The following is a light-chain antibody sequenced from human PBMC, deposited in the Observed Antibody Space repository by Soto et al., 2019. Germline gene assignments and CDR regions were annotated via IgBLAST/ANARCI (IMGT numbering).Light chain of an antibody. CDR2: SNN. CDR1: SSNIGGTNY. V-gene: IGLV1-47*02. J-gene: IGLJ2*01. Sequence: SVLIQLPSAAGTPGQKVFISCSGSSSNIGGTNYAYWYQQLPGAAPKLLMHSNNLRPSGVPERISGSKFGTAASLAISGLRSEDEAVYYCASWDDRLGAVIFGGGTKVTVL. CDR3: ASWDDRLGAVI.